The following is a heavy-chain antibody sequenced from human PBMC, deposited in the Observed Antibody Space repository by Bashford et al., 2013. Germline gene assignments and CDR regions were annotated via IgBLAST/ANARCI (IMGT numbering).Heavy chain of an antibody. CDR3: ARDNSRYCSSSSCPLYGMDV. J-gene: IGHJ6*02. CDR1: GSGFIFSDYA. CDR2: ISGSGDSA. D-gene: IGHD2-2*01. V-gene: IGHV3-23*01. Sequence: VDSGGSLRLSCAVSGSGFIFSDYAMSWVRQVPGKGLEWVAVISGSGDSAFYADSVKGRFTISRHNSKNTLYLQMNSLRAEDTAVYYCARDNSRYCSSSSCPLYGMDVWGLGTTVTVSS.